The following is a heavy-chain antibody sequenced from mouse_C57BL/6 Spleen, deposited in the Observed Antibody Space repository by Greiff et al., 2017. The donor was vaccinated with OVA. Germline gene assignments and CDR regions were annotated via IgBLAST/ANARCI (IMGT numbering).Heavy chain of an antibody. Sequence: EVKVVESGGGLVKPGGSLKLSCAASGFTFSDYGMHWVRQAPEKGLEWVAYISSGSSTIYYADTVKGRFTISRDNAKNTLFLQMTSLRSEDTAMYYCARFTTVVAPYFDYWGKGTTLTVSS. CDR1: GFTFSDYG. CDR2: ISSGSSTI. CDR3: ARFTTVVAPYFDY. D-gene: IGHD1-1*01. V-gene: IGHV5-17*01. J-gene: IGHJ2*01.